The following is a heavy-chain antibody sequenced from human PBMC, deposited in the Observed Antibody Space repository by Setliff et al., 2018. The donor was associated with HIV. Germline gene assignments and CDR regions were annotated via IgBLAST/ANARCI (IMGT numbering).Heavy chain of an antibody. J-gene: IGHJ5*02. V-gene: IGHV4-39*02. Sequence: PSETLSLTCIVSGVSTISSSSSYYWGWIRQPPGKGLEWIGYISHSGITYYNPSLKSRVTISVDTSKNHFSLRLSSVTAADTAVYYCARDGSHYDILTGYYIIGWFDPWGQGTLVTVSS. CDR3: ARDGSHYDILTGYYIIGWFDP. CDR1: GVSTISSSSSYY. D-gene: IGHD3-9*01. CDR2: ISHSGIT.